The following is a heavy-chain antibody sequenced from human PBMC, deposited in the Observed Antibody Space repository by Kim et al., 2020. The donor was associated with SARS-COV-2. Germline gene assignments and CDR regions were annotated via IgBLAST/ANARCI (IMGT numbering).Heavy chain of an antibody. D-gene: IGHD3-10*01. J-gene: IGHJ4*02. Sequence: GGSLRLSCAASGFTFSSYAMHWVRQAPGKGLEWVAVISYDGSNKYYADSVKGRFTISRDNSKNTLYLQMNSLRAEDTAVYYCARDPSLTMVRGGHFDYWGQGTLVTVSS. CDR1: GFTFSSYA. CDR3: ARDPSLTMVRGGHFDY. CDR2: ISYDGSNK. V-gene: IGHV3-30*04.